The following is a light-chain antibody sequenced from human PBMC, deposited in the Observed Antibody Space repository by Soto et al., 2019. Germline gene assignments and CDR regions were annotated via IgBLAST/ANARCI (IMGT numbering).Light chain of an antibody. V-gene: IGLV1-51*01. CDR3: GTWDSSLSAGV. J-gene: IGLJ3*02. CDR2: DNN. CDR1: NSNIGNNY. Sequence: QSVLTQPPSVSAAPGQTVTIPCSGSNSNIGNNYVSWYQQLPGTAPNLLIYDNNRRPSGIPDRFSGSKSGTSATLGITGLQTGDEADYYCGTWDSSLSAGVFGGGTKLTVL.